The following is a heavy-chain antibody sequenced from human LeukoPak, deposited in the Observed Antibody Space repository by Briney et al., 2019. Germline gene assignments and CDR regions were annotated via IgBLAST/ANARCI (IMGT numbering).Heavy chain of an antibody. D-gene: IGHD2-2*01. CDR3: ARPRGCGSARCNNFDY. CDR2: ISSSSYI. V-gene: IGHV3-21*01. J-gene: IGHJ4*02. Sequence: GGSLRLSCAASGFTFSSYEMNWVRQAPGKGLECVSSISSSSYIYYADSVKGRFTISRDNAKNSPYLQMNSLRAEDSAVYYCARPRGCGSARCNNFDYWGQGTLVTVSS. CDR1: GFTFSSYE.